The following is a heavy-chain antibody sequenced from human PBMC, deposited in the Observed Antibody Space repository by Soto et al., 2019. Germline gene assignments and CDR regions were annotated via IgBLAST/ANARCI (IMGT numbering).Heavy chain of an antibody. V-gene: IGHV3-48*02. CDR3: ARGCGGDGRCS. CDR1: GFTFSSYS. Sequence: EVQLVESGGGLVQPGGSLRLSCAASGFTFSSYSMNWVRQAPGKGLEWVSYISSSSSTIYYADSVKGRFTISRDNAKNSLYLQMNSLRDDDTAVYYCARGCGGDGRCSWGQGTLVTVSS. J-gene: IGHJ4*02. CDR2: ISSSSSTI. D-gene: IGHD2-21*02.